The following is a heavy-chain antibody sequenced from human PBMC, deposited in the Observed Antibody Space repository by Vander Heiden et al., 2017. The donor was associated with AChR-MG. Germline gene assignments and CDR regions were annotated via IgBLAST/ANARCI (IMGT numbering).Heavy chain of an antibody. Sequence: ELQLLASGAFLVQHRGHLRLSCAAPGYTFSSVAMSWVRQAPGKGLEWVSAISGSDGSTYYANSVKDRFSITRKNTKNTLYLQMNSLRAEDTAVYYCAKAADIVEGGAFDIWGQGTMVTVSS. CDR1: GYTFSSVA. D-gene: IGHD2-15*01. CDR3: AKAADIVEGGAFDI. V-gene: IGHV3-23*01. J-gene: IGHJ3*02. CDR2: ISGSDGST.